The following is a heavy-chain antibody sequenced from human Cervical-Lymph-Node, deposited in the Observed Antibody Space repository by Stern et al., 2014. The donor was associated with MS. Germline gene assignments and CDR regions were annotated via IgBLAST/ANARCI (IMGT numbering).Heavy chain of an antibody. CDR2: SNAGHGNT. CDR3: ARGGGGYSYGLDY. CDR1: GYTFTRYG. D-gene: IGHD5-18*01. V-gene: IGHV1-3*02. Sequence: GQLVESGAEVRKPGASVKVSCKASGYTFTRYGIHWVRQAPGQRLEWMGWSNAGHGNTKYSQEFQGRVTITRDTSASTAYMELGSLRSEDMAVYYCARGGGGYSYGLDYWGQGTLVTVSS. J-gene: IGHJ4*02.